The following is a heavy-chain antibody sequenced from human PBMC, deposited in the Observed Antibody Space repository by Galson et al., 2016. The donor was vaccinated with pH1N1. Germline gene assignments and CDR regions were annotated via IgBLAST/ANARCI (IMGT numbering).Heavy chain of an antibody. J-gene: IGHJ6*02. Sequence: SVKVSCKASGGTFNNYPISWLRQAPGHGLEWMGRIIPNFGTANYAQKFQGRVTITADKSTSTAYMELSSLRSEDTAVYYCARGQASVSTSYYYGMDVWGQGTTVTVSS. CDR1: GGTFNNYP. V-gene: IGHV1-69*06. CDR3: ARGQASVSTSYYYGMDV. CDR2: IIPNFGTA. D-gene: IGHD4-11*01.